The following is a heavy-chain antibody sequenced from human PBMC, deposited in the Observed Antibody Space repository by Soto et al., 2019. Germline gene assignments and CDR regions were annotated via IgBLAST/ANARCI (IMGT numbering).Heavy chain of an antibody. CDR3: ASARPYSNSPLDY. V-gene: IGHV3-11*01. CDR1: GFTFGDNY. D-gene: IGHD4-4*01. J-gene: IGHJ4*02. Sequence: GGSLRLSCVGSGFTFGDNYMTWVRQTPGKGLEWISSISSRASSVFYADSVKGRFTVSRDNAKNTLFLLMTSLRADDTAVYYCASARPYSNSPLDYWGQGTPVTVS. CDR2: ISSRASSV.